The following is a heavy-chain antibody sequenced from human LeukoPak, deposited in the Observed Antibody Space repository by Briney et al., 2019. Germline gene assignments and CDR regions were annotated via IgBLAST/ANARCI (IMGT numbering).Heavy chain of an antibody. CDR2: IRSKANSYAT. CDR3: TRRRGTDYFDY. Sequence: PGGSLRLSRAASGFTFSGSAMHWVRQASGKGLEWVGRIRSKANSYATAYAASVKGRFTISRDDSKNTAYLQMNSLKTEDTAVYYCTRRRGTDYFDYWGQGTLVTVSS. V-gene: IGHV3-73*01. CDR1: GFTFSGSA. D-gene: IGHD1-1*01. J-gene: IGHJ4*02.